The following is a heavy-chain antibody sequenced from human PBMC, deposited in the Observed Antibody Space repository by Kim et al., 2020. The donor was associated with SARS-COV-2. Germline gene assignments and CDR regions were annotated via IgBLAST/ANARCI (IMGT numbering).Heavy chain of an antibody. CDR3: ARGDQNFYY. V-gene: IGHV4-59*01. Sequence: SETLSLTCIVSGGSMSSYYWSWIRQPPGKGLEWIGYIYYSGSTNYNPSLKSRVTISVDTSKNQFSLKVSSVTAADTAVYYCARGDQNFYYWGQGTLVTVS. J-gene: IGHJ4*02. D-gene: IGHD2-2*01. CDR2: IYYSGST. CDR1: GGSMSSYY.